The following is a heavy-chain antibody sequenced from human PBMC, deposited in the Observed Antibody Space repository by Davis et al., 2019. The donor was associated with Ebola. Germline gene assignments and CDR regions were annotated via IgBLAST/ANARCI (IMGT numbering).Heavy chain of an antibody. Sequence: PGGPLRLSVAASGFTFRGSAMHWVRQAAGKGLEWVGRIRSKANSYATADAASVKGRFTISRDDSKNTAYLQMNSLKTEDTAVYYCTSGYSSSHQGFNDYWGQGTLVTVSS. D-gene: IGHD6-13*01. CDR2: IRSKANSYAT. CDR1: GFTFRGSA. CDR3: TSGYSSSHQGFNDY. J-gene: IGHJ4*02. V-gene: IGHV3-73*01.